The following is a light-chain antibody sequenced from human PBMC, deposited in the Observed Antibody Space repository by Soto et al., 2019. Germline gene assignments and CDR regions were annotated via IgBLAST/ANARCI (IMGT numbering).Light chain of an antibody. Sequence: DIQMTQSPSTLSASVGDTVIITCRASQNIRSWLAWYQQKPGKAPRLLIYKASTLENGVPTRFSGSGSGTEFTLTISSLQPDDFATYYCQQYNAYATFCQGTKVDIK. CDR3: QQYNAYAT. J-gene: IGKJ2*01. CDR1: QNIRSW. CDR2: KAS. V-gene: IGKV1-5*03.